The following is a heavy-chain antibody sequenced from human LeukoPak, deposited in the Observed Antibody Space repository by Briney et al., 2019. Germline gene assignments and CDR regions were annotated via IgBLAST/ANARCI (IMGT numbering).Heavy chain of an antibody. CDR3: ARARIVVVVAATQGYFDL. CDR1: VYTFTVYY. Sequence: SVKVSCKASVYTFTVYYMHWVRQAPGQGLECMRGIICIFGTANYTQKFQGRVTITTDESTSTAYIELSSLRSEDTPVYYCARARIVVVVAATQGYFDLWGGGTLVTVSS. J-gene: IGHJ2*01. CDR2: IICIFGTA. V-gene: IGHV1-69*05. D-gene: IGHD2-15*01.